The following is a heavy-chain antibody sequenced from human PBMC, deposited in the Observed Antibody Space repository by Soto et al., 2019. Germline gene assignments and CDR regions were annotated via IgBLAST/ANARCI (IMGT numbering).Heavy chain of an antibody. CDR3: ARDPYSSWYGVGWFDP. Sequence: GGSQRLSCAASGFTFSSYSRNWVRQAPGKGLEWVSSISSSSSYIYYADSVKGRFTISRDNAKNSLYLQMNSLRAEDTAVYYCARDPYSSWYGVGWFDPWGQGTLVTVSS. D-gene: IGHD6-13*01. CDR1: GFTFSSYS. CDR2: ISSSSSYI. J-gene: IGHJ5*02. V-gene: IGHV3-21*01.